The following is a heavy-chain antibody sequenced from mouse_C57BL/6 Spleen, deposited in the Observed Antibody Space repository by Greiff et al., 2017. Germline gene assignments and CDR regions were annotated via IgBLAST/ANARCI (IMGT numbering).Heavy chain of an antibody. CDR3: ARKRDYFDY. Sequence: QVQLQQPGAELVMPGASVKLSCKASGYTFTSYWMHWVKQRPGQGLEWIGAIDPSDSYTNYNQKFKGKSTLTVDKSSSTADMQLSSLTSEDSAVYYCARKRDYFDYWGQGTTLTVSS. CDR2: IDPSDSYT. CDR1: GYTFTSYW. V-gene: IGHV1-69*01. J-gene: IGHJ2*01.